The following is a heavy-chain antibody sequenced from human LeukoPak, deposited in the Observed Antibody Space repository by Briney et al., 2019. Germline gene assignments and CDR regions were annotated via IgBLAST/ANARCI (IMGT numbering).Heavy chain of an antibody. D-gene: IGHD6-13*01. J-gene: IGHJ4*02. V-gene: IGHV3-48*04. CDR2: ISSSGSTI. CDR3: ARVGSGSTRYFDY. Sequence: GGSLRLSCAASGFTFSSYAMSWVRQAPGKGLEWVSYISSSGSTIYYADSVKGRFTISRDNAKNSLYLQMNSLRAEDTAVYYCARVGSGSTRYFDYWGQGTLVTVSS. CDR1: GFTFSSYA.